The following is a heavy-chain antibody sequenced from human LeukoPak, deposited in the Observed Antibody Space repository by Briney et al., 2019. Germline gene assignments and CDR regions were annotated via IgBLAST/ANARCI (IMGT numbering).Heavy chain of an antibody. CDR3: ARDIGGVGATTVDY. D-gene: IGHD1-26*01. Sequence: PSETLSLTCTVSGYSISSGYYWGWIRQPPGKGLEWIGSIYHSGSTYYNPSLKSRVTISVDTSKNQFSLKLSSVTAADTAVYYCARDIGGVGATTVDYWGQGTLVTVSS. CDR1: GYSISSGYY. J-gene: IGHJ4*02. V-gene: IGHV4-38-2*02. CDR2: IYHSGST.